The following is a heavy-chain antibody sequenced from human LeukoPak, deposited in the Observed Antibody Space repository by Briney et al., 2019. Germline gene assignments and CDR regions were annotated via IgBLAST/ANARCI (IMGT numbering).Heavy chain of an antibody. D-gene: IGHD3-10*01. CDR1: GFSFSSYD. J-gene: IGHJ6*02. CDR3: TTEGRFGELFWGGFDYYYGMDV. CDR2: IKSKTDGGTT. Sequence: GGSLRLSCAASGFSFSSYDMSWARQAPGKGLEWVGRIKSKTDGGTTDYAAPVKGRFTISRDDSKNTLYLQMNSLKTEDTAVYYCTTEGRFGELFWGGFDYYYGMDVWGQGTTVTVSS. V-gene: IGHV3-15*01.